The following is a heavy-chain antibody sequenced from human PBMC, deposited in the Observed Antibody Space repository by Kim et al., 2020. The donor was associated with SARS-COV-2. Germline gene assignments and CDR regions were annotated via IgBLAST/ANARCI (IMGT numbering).Heavy chain of an antibody. D-gene: IGHD3-22*01. V-gene: IGHV4-59*01. CDR3: ARGLHASTGYFSRVYEH. CDR1: GSSMNDFY. CDR2: VHNSGNT. Sequence: SETLSLTCSVSGSSMNDFYWSWVRQPPGKRLESIGYVHNSGNTNYSPSLRSRVTMLLDTSKNSFSLRLTSLTAADTATYYCARGLHASTGYFSRVYEHWGQGILVTVSA. J-gene: IGHJ4*02.